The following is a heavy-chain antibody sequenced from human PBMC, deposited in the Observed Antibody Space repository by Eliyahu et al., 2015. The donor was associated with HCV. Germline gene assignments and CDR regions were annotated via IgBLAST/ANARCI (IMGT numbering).Heavy chain of an antibody. CDR3: ARDRNWNYEGPVDY. V-gene: IGHV3-30-3*01. CDR2: ISYDGSNK. D-gene: IGHD1-7*01. CDR1: GFTFXSYA. J-gene: IGHJ4*02. Sequence: QVQLVESGGGVVQPGRSLRLSCAASGFTFXSYAMHWVRQAPGKGLEWVAVISYDGSNKYYADSVKGRFTISRDNSKNTLYLQMNSLRAEDTAVYYCARDRNWNYEGPVDYWGQGTLVTVSS.